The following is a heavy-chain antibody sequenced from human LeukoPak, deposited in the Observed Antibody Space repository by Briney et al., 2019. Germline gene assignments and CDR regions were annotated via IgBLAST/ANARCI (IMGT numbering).Heavy chain of an antibody. CDR1: GGSISSYY. J-gene: IGHJ4*02. V-gene: IGHV4-59*08. D-gene: IGHD3-3*01. CDR3: ARGFYDFWSGYYIDY. Sequence: SETLSLTCTVSGGSISSYYWSWIRQPPGKGLEWIGYIYYSGSTNYNPSLKSRVTISVDTSKNQFSLKPSSVTAADTAVYYCARGFYDFWSGYYIDYWGQGTLVTVSS. CDR2: IYYSGST.